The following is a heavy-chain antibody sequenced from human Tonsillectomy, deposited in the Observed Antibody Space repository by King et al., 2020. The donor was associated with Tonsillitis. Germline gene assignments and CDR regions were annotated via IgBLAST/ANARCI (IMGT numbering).Heavy chain of an antibody. V-gene: IGHV4-34*01. D-gene: IGHD6-13*01. CDR3: ARGGVWGSWYNGVSISAIDQLDY. CDR1: GGSFSGYY. J-gene: IGHJ4*02. CDR2: INHSGST. Sequence: VQLQQWGAGLLKPSETLSLPCAVYGGSFSGYYWSWIRQPPGKGLEWIGEINHSGSTNYNPSLKSRVTISVDTSKNQVSLKLDSVTAADTAVYYCARGGVWGSWYNGVSISAIDQLDYWGQGSLDTVSS.